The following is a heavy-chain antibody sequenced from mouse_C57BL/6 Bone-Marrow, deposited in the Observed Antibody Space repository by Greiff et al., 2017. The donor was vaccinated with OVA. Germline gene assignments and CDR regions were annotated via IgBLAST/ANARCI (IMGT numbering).Heavy chain of an antibody. CDR3: ARTSLLVYAMDY. CDR2: INPGSGGT. J-gene: IGHJ4*01. D-gene: IGHD2-1*01. Sequence: VQLVESGAELVRPGTSVKVSCKASGYAFTNYLIEWVKQRPGQGLEWIGVINPGSGGTNYNEKFKGKATLTADKSSSTAYMQLSNLTSEDSAVYFCARTSLLVYAMDYWGQGTSVTVSS. V-gene: IGHV1-54*01. CDR1: GYAFTNYL.